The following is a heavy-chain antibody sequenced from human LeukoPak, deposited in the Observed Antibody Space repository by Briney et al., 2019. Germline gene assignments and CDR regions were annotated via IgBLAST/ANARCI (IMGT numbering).Heavy chain of an antibody. CDR2: IYYSGST. V-gene: IGHV4-39*07. Sequence: PSETLSLTCTVSGGSISSSSYYWGWIRQPPGKGLEWIGSIYYSGSTYYNPSLKSRVTISVDTSKNQFSLKLSSVTAADTAVYYCARLKYSSGWYPPYYYYMDVWGKGTTVTVSS. J-gene: IGHJ6*03. D-gene: IGHD6-19*01. CDR3: ARLKYSSGWYPPYYYYMDV. CDR1: GGSISSSSYY.